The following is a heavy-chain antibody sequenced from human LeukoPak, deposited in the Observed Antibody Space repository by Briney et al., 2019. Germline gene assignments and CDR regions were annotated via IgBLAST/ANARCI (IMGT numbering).Heavy chain of an antibody. J-gene: IGHJ6*02. D-gene: IGHD2-15*01. CDR2: ISYDGSNK. V-gene: IGHV3-30-3*01. CDR1: GFTFSSYA. Sequence: GGSLRLSCAASGFTFSSYAMHWVRQAPGKGLEWVAVISYDGSNKYYADSVKGRFTISRDNSKNTLYLQMNSLRAEDTAVYYCARMVVERYYYYGMDVWGQGTTVTVSS. CDR3: ARMVVERYYYYGMDV.